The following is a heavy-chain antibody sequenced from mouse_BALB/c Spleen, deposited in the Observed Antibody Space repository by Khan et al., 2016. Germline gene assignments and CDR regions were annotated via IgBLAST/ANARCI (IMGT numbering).Heavy chain of an antibody. CDR3: ARSAGGHYPFAY. CDR2: INPSNGGT. V-gene: IGHV1S81*02. D-gene: IGHD2-1*01. CDR1: GYIFTTYY. J-gene: IGHJ3*01. Sequence: QVQLQQPGAELVKPGASVILSCKASGYIFTTYYIYWVKQRPGQGLEWIGGINPSNGGTNFNEKFKSKATLTVDKSSTTAYMQLSSLTSEDSAIYYCARSAGGHYPFAYWGQGTLVTVSA.